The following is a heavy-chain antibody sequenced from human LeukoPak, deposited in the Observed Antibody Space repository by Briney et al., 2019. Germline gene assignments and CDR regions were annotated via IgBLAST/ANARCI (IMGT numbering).Heavy chain of an antibody. J-gene: IGHJ4*02. CDR2: INHSGST. V-gene: IGHV4-34*01. CDR1: GGSFSGYY. CDR3: ARVTAARPY. D-gene: IGHD6-6*01. Sequence: SETLSLTCAVYGGSFSGYYWSWIRQPPGKGLEWIGEINHSGSTNYNPSLKSRVTISVDTSKNQFSLKLSSVTAADTAVYYGARVTAARPYWGRGTLVTVSS.